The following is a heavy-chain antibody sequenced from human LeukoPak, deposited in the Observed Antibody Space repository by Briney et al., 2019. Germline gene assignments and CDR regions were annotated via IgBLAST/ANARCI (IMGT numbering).Heavy chain of an antibody. D-gene: IGHD1-26*01. Sequence: SETLSLTCTVSGGSISSYYWSWIRQPPGKGLEWIGYIYYTGSTNYNPSLKSRVTISVDTSKNQFSLKVSSVTAADTAVYYCARDMGAIGPGGQGTLVTVSS. J-gene: IGHJ4*02. CDR2: IYYTGST. CDR3: ARDMGAIGP. V-gene: IGHV4-59*12. CDR1: GGSISSYY.